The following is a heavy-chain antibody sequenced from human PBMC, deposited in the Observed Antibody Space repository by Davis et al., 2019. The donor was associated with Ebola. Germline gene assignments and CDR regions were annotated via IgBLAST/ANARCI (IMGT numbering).Heavy chain of an antibody. CDR2: IKQDGSEK. CDR3: ARDSQERFLEWLSFFDY. CDR1: GFTFSSYW. D-gene: IGHD3-3*01. V-gene: IGHV3-7*03. Sequence: GESLKISCAVSGFTFSSYWMTWVRLVPGKGLEWVANIKQDGSEKYYVDSVKGRFTISRDNAKNSLYLQMNSLRAEDTAVYYCARDSQERFLEWLSFFDYWGQGTLVTVSS. J-gene: IGHJ4*02.